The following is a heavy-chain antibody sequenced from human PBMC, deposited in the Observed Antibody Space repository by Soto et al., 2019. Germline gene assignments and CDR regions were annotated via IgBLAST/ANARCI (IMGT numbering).Heavy chain of an antibody. Sequence: GASVKVSCKTSGYTFTSYFIHWVRQANGQGLEWMGWINTYNGNTNYAQNVQGRVTLTTDTSTSTAYMELRSLRSNDTAIYYCAMVDVYVTPSPQDVWGQGTTVTVSS. J-gene: IGHJ6*02. CDR2: INTYNGNT. D-gene: IGHD3-16*01. CDR3: AMVDVYVTPSPQDV. V-gene: IGHV1-18*04. CDR1: GYTFTSYF.